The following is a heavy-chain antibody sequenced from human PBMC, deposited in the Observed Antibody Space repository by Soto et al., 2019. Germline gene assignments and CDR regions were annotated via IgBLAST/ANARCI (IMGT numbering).Heavy chain of an antibody. CDR1: GGSISSYY. CDR2: IYYSGST. Sequence: SETLSLTCTVSGGSISSYYWSWIRQPPGKGLEWIGYIYYSGSTNYNPSLKSRVTISVDTSKNQFSLWLSSVTAADTAVYYCARVEISAAAGRWFDPWGQGTLVTVPS. J-gene: IGHJ5*02. CDR3: ARVEISAAAGRWFDP. D-gene: IGHD6-13*01. V-gene: IGHV4-59*01.